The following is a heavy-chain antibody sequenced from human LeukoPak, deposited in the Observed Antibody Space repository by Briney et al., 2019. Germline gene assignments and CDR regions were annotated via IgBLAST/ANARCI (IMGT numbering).Heavy chain of an antibody. CDR1: GGSISSYY. V-gene: IGHV4-59*01. CDR2: IYYTGST. D-gene: IGHD6-13*01. CDR3: ARNLIPEQLVMNF. J-gene: IGHJ4*02. Sequence: PSETLSLTCTVSGGSISSYYWNWIRQPPGKGLEWIGYIYYTGSTNYNPSLKSRVTMSVDTSKNQFSLNLRSVTPEDTAVYYCARNLIPEQLVMNFWGQGTLVTVSS.